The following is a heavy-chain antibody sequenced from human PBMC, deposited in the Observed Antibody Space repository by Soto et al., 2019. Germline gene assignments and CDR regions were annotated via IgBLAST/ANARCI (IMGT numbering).Heavy chain of an antibody. Sequence: PSETLSLTCSFSGDSVTSHYLTWIRQSPEKGLEWIGYMYYTGFTHYNPSLKSRVTISVDTSKNQFSLKLSSVTAADTAVYYCARVRKIHYYDSSGYSPPGGEYYFDYWGQGTLVTVSS. CDR3: ARVRKIHYYDSSGYSPPGGEYYFDY. CDR1: GDSVTSHY. CDR2: MYYTGFT. D-gene: IGHD3-22*01. J-gene: IGHJ4*02. V-gene: IGHV4-59*02.